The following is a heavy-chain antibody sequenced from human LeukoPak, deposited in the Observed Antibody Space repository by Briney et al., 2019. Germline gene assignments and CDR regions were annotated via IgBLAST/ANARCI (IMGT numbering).Heavy chain of an antibody. CDR3: ARGWNTTPRSGFDI. D-gene: IGHD1/OR15-1a*01. Sequence: GGSLRLSCAASGFTFSSNWMHWVRQAPGKGLVWVSRINEDGSTTNYADPVKGRSTIFRDNAKNTLYLQMNSLGAEDTALYYCARGWNTTPRSGFDIWGLGTMVTVSS. CDR2: INEDGSTT. J-gene: IGHJ3*02. CDR1: GFTFSSNW. V-gene: IGHV3-74*01.